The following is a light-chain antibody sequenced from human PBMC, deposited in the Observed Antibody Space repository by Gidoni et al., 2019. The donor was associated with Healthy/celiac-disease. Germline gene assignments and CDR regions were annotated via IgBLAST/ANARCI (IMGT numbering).Light chain of an antibody. CDR3: AAWDDSLNGRV. CDR2: SNN. Sequence: QSVLPQPPSASGTPGQRVTISCSGSSSNIGSNTVNWYQQLPGTAPKLLIYSNNQRPPGVPDRFSGSKSGTSASLAISGLKSEDEADYYCAAWDDSLNGRVFGTGTKVTVL. CDR1: SSNIGSNT. V-gene: IGLV1-44*01. J-gene: IGLJ1*01.